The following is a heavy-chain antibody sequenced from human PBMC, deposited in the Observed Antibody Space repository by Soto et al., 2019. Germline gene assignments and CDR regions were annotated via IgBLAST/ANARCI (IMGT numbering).Heavy chain of an antibody. D-gene: IGHD4-17*01. CDR1: GFTFSSYS. V-gene: IGHV3-48*01. J-gene: IGHJ5*02. CDR3: AREGGDLNWFDP. CDR2: ISSSSSTI. Sequence: EVQLVESGGVLVQPGGSLRLSCAASGFTFSSYSMNWCRQAPGKGMEWVSYISSSSSTIYYADAVKGRFTISRDNAKNSLYLQMNSLRAEDTAVYYCAREGGDLNWFDPWGQGTLVTVSS.